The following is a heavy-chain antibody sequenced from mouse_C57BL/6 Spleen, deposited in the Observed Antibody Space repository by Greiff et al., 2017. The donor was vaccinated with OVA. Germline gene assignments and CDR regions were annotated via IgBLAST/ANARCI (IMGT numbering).Heavy chain of an antibody. Sequence: EVQGVESGPGMVKPSQSLTLTCTVTGYSITSGYDWHWIRHFPGNKLEWRGYISYSGGTNYNPSFKSRISITPHTSKNHCCLKLNSVTTEDTATYYCARRDLTGTCAYWGQGPLVTVSA. CDR2: ISYSGGT. V-gene: IGHV3-1*01. CDR3: ARRDLTGTCAY. J-gene: IGHJ3*01. D-gene: IGHD4-1*01. CDR1: GYSITSGYD.